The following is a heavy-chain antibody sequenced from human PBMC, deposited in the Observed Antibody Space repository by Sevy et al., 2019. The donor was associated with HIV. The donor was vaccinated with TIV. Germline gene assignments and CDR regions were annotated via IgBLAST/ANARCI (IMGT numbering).Heavy chain of an antibody. Sequence: SETLSLTCTVSGGSINSDSYYWGWIRQPPGKGLEWIGYIYYSGTTYYNPSLKSRVTISVDTSKNQFSLKLSSVTAADTAVYYCARFEYGDYVSHFEYWGQGTLVTVSS. J-gene: IGHJ4*02. V-gene: IGHV4-39*01. CDR3: ARFEYGDYVSHFEY. CDR2: IYYSGTT. D-gene: IGHD2-21*02. CDR1: GGSINSDSYY.